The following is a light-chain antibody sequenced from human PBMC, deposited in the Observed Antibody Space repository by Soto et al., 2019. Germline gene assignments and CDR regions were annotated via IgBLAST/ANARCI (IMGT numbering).Light chain of an antibody. J-gene: IGLJ7*01. Sequence: QSVLTQPASVSGSPGQSITIYCTGTSGDIGSYTYVSWYQQYPGKAPKLLISEVTNRPSGVPDRFSGSKSGNTASLTVSGLQADDEAIYYCYSYAGRNIWVFGGGTQLTVL. CDR3: YSYAGRNIWV. V-gene: IGLV2-8*01. CDR1: SGDIGSYTY. CDR2: EVT.